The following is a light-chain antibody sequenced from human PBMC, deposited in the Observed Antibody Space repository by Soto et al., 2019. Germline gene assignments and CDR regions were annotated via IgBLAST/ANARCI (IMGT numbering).Light chain of an antibody. CDR1: QNVGNY. Sequence: EIVLTQSPATLSLSPGERATLSCRASQNVGNYLAWYQQKPGQAPRLLIYDSSNRATGIPARFSGSGSGTDFTLTISSLEPEDFALYYCQQYYSTPFTFGPGTKVDLK. V-gene: IGKV3-11*01. J-gene: IGKJ3*01. CDR3: QQYYSTPFT. CDR2: DSS.